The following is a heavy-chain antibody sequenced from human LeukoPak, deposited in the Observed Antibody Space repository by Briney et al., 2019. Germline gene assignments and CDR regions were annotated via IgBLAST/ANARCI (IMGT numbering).Heavy chain of an antibody. CDR1: GFAFSNSC. D-gene: IGHD2-15*01. Sequence: PGGSLRLSCAPSGFAFSNSCMNWVRQAPGKGLEWLSSIYSNRRHIVYADSVKGRFTLSRDNAKNTLYIQMDRLGSDDTAVYYCAKDRGEVATPATRGQYYWGQGTLVTVSS. V-gene: IGHV3-21*03. CDR2: IYSNRRHI. J-gene: IGHJ4*02. CDR3: AKDRGEVATPATRGQYY.